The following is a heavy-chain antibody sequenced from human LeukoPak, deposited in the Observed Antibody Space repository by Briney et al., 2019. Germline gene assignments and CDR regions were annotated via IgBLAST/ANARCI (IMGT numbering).Heavy chain of an antibody. CDR2: ISGSGGST. CDR1: GFTFSSYA. CDR3: AKWGLGYCSSTSCYNDAFDI. V-gene: IGHV3-23*01. Sequence: PGGSLRLSCAASGFTFSSYAMSWVRQAPGKGLEWVSAISGSGGSTYYADSVKGRFTISRDNSKNTLYLQMNSLRAEDTAVYYCAKWGLGYCSSTSCYNDAFDIWGQGTMVTVSS. D-gene: IGHD2-2*01. J-gene: IGHJ3*02.